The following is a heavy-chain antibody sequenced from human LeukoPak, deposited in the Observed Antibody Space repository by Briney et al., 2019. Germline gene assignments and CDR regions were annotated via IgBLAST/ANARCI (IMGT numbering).Heavy chain of an antibody. Sequence: GGSLRLSCAASGFTFSSYWMTWVRQAPGKGLEWVANIKQDGGEKYYVDSVKGRFTISRDNAKNSVFLQMNSLRGQDTAVYYCARDRGHYDILTGYTHNWFDPWGQGTLVTVSS. CDR3: ARDRGHYDILTGYTHNWFDP. CDR2: IKQDGGEK. D-gene: IGHD3-9*01. V-gene: IGHV3-7*01. J-gene: IGHJ5*02. CDR1: GFTFSSYW.